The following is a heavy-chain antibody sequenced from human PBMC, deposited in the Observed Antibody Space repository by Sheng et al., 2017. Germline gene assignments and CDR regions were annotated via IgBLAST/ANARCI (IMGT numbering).Heavy chain of an antibody. V-gene: IGHV4-34*01. CDR1: GGSFSGYY. CDR3: ARAVKVDTAMDLGWGYFDY. CDR2: INHSGST. Sequence: QVQLQQWGAGLLKPSETLSLTCAVYGGSFSGYYWSWIRQPPGKGLEWIGEINHSGSTNYNPSLKSRVTISVDTSKNQFSLKLSSVTAADTAVYYCARAVKVDTAMDLGWGYFDYWGQGTLVTVSS. D-gene: IGHD5-18*01. J-gene: IGHJ4*02.